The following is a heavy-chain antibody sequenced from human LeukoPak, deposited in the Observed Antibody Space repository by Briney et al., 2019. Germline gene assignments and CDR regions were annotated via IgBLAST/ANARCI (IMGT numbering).Heavy chain of an antibody. J-gene: IGHJ4*02. D-gene: IGHD6-19*01. CDR3: ARHLRAVAGGRYFDY. V-gene: IGHV4-59*08. Sequence: SETLSLTCTVSGGAISSYYWSWIRQAPGKGLEWIGYIYHTGNTNYNPSLQSRLTISVDTSKNQFSLKLSSVTAADTAVYYCARHLRAVAGGRYFDYWGQGTQVTVSS. CDR2: IYHTGNT. CDR1: GGAISSYY.